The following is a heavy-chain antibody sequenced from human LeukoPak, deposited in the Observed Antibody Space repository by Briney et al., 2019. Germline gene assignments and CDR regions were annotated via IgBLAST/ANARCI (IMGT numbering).Heavy chain of an antibody. CDR3: ARVRGGNRGDAFDI. D-gene: IGHD4-23*01. CDR2: IGTSTSYI. J-gene: IGHJ3*02. Sequence: GGSLRLSCAASGFTFSTYIMNWVRQTPGKGLEWVSSIGTSTSYIYYADSVKGRFTISRDNAKNSLYLEMNSLGAEDTALYYCARVRGGNRGDAFDIWGQGTMVTVSS. V-gene: IGHV3-21*04. CDR1: GFTFSTYI.